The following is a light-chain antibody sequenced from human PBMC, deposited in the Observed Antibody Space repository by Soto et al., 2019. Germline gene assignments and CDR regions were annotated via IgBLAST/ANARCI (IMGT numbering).Light chain of an antibody. V-gene: IGKV3-11*01. CDR1: QSISSY. J-gene: IGKJ2*01. CDR2: EAS. Sequence: EIVLTQSPATLSLSPGEKVTLFCSASQSISSYLAWYQQRSGQAPRLLIYEASNRPTGIPARFSGGGSGTDFTLTISSLEPEDFAVYYCQQRSNWPPTFGQGTMLEIK. CDR3: QQRSNWPPT.